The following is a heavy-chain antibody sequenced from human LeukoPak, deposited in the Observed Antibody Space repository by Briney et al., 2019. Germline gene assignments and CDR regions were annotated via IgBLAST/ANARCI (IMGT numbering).Heavy chain of an antibody. CDR2: FDPEDGET. CDR3: ASDHSRLEGGTTFWWLDP. Sequence: GASVKVSCKVSGYTLTELSMHWVRQAPGKGLEWMGGFDPEDGETIYAQKFQGRVTMTEDTSTDTAYMELSSLRSEDTAVYYCASDHSRLEGGTTFWWLDPWGQGTLVTVSS. CDR1: GYTLTELS. V-gene: IGHV1-24*01. D-gene: IGHD1-26*01. J-gene: IGHJ5*02.